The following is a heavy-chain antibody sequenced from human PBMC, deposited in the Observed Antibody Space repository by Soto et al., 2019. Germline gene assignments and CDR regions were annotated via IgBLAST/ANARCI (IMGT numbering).Heavy chain of an antibody. CDR3: ARGLRWHYYYGMDV. Sequence: QVQLQESGPGLMKPSQTLSLTCTVSGGSISSGGYYWSWIRQHPGKGLEWIGYIYYSGSTYYNPSLKSRVTISVDTSKNQFSLKLSSVTAADTAVYYCARGLRWHYYYGMDVWGQGTTVTVSS. J-gene: IGHJ6*02. V-gene: IGHV4-31*03. D-gene: IGHD4-17*01. CDR1: GGSISSGGYY. CDR2: IYYSGST.